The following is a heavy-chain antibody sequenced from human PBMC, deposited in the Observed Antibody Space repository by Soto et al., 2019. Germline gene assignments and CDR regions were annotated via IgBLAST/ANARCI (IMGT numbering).Heavy chain of an antibody. J-gene: IGHJ6*02. CDR1: GFSFISYA. Sequence: DVQLLESGGGLVQPGKSLRLSCAASGFSFISYAMSWVRQVPGKRLEWVSSISDSGGRTFYAESVEGRFTISRDDSTSTLFLQMNSLRDEDTAIYYCTKGGVRFLEWLGDVWGQGTTVTVSS. V-gene: IGHV3-23*01. CDR2: ISDSGGRT. CDR3: TKGGVRFLEWLGDV. D-gene: IGHD3-3*01.